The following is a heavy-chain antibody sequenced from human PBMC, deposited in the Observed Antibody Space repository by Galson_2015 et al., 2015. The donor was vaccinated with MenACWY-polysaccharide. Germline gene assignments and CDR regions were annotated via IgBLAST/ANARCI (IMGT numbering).Heavy chain of an antibody. V-gene: IGHV3-33*01. J-gene: IGHJ3*01. CDR1: GITASGNPFSGSG. CDR3: AREGSRIVFHAFDF. CDR2: IQYDGSNK. Sequence: SLRLSCAASGITASGNPFSGSGMHWVRQAPGKGLEWLAVIQYDGSNKVYADSVKGRFSISRDNSKNTLYLEMESLRADDTAVYYCAREGSRIVFHAFDFWGQGTMVTVSS. D-gene: IGHD2-21*01.